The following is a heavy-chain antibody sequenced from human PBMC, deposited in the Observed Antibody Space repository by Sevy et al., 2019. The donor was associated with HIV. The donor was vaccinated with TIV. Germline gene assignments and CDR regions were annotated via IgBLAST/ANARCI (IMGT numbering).Heavy chain of an antibody. CDR2: FSGSGGST. J-gene: IGHJ4*02. Sequence: GGSLRLSCAASGFTFSSYAMSWVRQAPGKGLEWVSAFSGSGGSTYYADSVKGGFTISRDNSKNTLYLQMNSLRAEDTAVYYCAALRGSGYECFDYWGQGTLVTVSS. CDR3: AALRGSGYECFDY. CDR1: GFTFSSYA. V-gene: IGHV3-23*01. D-gene: IGHD5-12*01.